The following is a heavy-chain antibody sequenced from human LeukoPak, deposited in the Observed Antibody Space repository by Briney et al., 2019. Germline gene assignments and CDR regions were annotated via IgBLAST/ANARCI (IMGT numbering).Heavy chain of an antibody. CDR3: ARDLLRNPDY. J-gene: IGHJ4*02. V-gene: IGHV3-30*04. Sequence: PGGSLRLSCAASGFTFSSYAMHWVRQAPGKGLEWVAVISYDGSNKYYADSVKGRFTISRDNSKNTLYLQMNSLRAEDTAVYYCARDLLRNPDYWGQGTLVTVSS. D-gene: IGHD1-14*01. CDR2: ISYDGSNK. CDR1: GFTFSSYA.